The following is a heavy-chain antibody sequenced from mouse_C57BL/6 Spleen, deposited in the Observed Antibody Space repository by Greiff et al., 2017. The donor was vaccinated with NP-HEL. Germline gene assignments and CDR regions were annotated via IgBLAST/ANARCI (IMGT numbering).Heavy chain of an antibody. CDR3: ARHEYYYGSSYWYFDV. CDR1: GYTFTEYT. CDR2: FYPGSGSI. D-gene: IGHD1-1*01. Sequence: LVKPGASVKLSCKASGYTFTEYTIHWVKQRSGQGLEWIGWFYPGSGSIKYNEKFKDKATLTADKSSSTVYMELSRLTSEDSAVYFCARHEYYYGSSYWYFDVWGTGTTVTVSS. V-gene: IGHV1-62-2*01. J-gene: IGHJ1*03.